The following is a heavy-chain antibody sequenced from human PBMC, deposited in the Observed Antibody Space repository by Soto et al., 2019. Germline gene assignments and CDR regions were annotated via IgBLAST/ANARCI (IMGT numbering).Heavy chain of an antibody. J-gene: IGHJ3*02. D-gene: IGHD2-2*01. CDR1: GFTFSSYS. CDR2: ISSSSSYR. Sequence: EVQLVESGGGLVKPGGSLRLSCAASGFTFSSYSMNWVRQAPGKGLEWVSSISSSSSYRYYADSVKGRFTISRDNAKNSLYLQMNSLRAEDTAVYYCASDIVVVPAATNDAFDIWGQGTMVTVSS. CDR3: ASDIVVVPAATNDAFDI. V-gene: IGHV3-21*01.